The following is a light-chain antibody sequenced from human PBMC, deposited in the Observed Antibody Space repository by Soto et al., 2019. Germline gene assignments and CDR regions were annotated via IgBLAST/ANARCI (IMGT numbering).Light chain of an antibody. V-gene: IGKV1-27*01. CDR1: QGISNY. CDR3: QDYNSAPFI. Sequence: DIQMTQSPSSLSASVGDRVTITCRASQGISNYLAWYQQKPGKVPKLLIYVASTLQLGVPARFSGSGSGTEFMLTISSLQPEDVASYYCQDYNSAPFIFGPGTKVDIK. CDR2: VAS. J-gene: IGKJ3*01.